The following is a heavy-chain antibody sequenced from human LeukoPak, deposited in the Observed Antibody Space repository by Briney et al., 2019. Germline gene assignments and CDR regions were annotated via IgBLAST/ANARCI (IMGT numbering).Heavy chain of an antibody. J-gene: IGHJ2*01. CDR3: ARGIWEMATIPYWYFDI. CDR1: GGSISSYY. D-gene: IGHD5-24*01. Sequence: SETLSLTCTVSGGSISSYYWNWIRQPPGKGLEWIGYIYYSGSTNYNPSLKSRVTMSVDTSKNQFSLKLSSVTAADTALYYCARGIWEMATIPYWYFDIWGRGTLVTVSS. V-gene: IGHV4-59*12. CDR2: IYYSGST.